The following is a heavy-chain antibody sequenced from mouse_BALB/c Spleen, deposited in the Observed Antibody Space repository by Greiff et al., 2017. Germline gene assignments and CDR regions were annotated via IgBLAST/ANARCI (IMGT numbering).Heavy chain of an antibody. CDR3: ASPIYYGSSYYAMDY. Sequence: QVQLQQSGAELVRPGVSVKISCKGSGYTFTDYAMHWVKQSHAKSLEWIGVISTYYGDASYNQKFKGKATMTVDKSSSTAYMELARLTSEDSAIYYCASPIYYGSSYYAMDYWGQGTSVTVSS. V-gene: IGHV1S137*01. J-gene: IGHJ4*01. D-gene: IGHD1-1*01. CDR1: GYTFTDYA. CDR2: ISTYYGDA.